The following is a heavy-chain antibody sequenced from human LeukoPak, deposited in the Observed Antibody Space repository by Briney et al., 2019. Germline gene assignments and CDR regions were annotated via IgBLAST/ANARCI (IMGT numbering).Heavy chain of an antibody. Sequence: PGGSLRLSCAASGFTFSSYSMNWVRQAPGKGLEWVSSISSSSSYIYYADSVKGRFTISRDNAKNSLYLQMNSLRAEDTAVYYCARRGYCSSTSCRGAFDIWGQGTMVTVSS. J-gene: IGHJ3*02. D-gene: IGHD2-2*01. CDR2: ISSSSSYI. CDR3: ARRGYCSSTSCRGAFDI. V-gene: IGHV3-21*01. CDR1: GFTFSSYS.